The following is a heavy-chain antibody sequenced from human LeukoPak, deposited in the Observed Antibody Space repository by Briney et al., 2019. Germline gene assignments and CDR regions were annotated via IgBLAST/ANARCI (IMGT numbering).Heavy chain of an antibody. CDR2: INPSGGST. V-gene: IGHV1-46*01. CDR3: ARDEGYCSGGSCRSYYGMDV. J-gene: IGHJ6*02. CDR1: GYTFASYY. Sequence: ASVKVSCKASGYTFASYYMHWVRQAPGQGLEWMGIINPSGGSTSYAQKFEGRVTMTRDTSTSTVYMDLSSLRSEDTAVYYCARDEGYCSGGSCRSYYGMDVWGQGTTVTVSS. D-gene: IGHD2-15*01.